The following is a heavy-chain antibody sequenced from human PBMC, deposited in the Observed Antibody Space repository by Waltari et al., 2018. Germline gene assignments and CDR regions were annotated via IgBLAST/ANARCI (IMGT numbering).Heavy chain of an antibody. CDR3: ARSSTTVTTFG. V-gene: IGHV3-21*01. D-gene: IGHD4-17*01. Sequence: EVQLVASGGGLVKAGGSLRLSGAALGFTFSTYSMNWVRQAPGKGLEWVSSISSSSLYMSYADSVKGRVTISRDNAKNSLYLQMNSLRVEDTAVYYCARSSTTVTTFGWGQGTLVTVSS. CDR1: GFTFSTYS. J-gene: IGHJ4*02. CDR2: ISSSSLYM.